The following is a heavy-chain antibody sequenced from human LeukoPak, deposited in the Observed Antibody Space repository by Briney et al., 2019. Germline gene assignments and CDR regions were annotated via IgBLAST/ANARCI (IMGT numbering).Heavy chain of an antibody. Sequence: ASVKVSCKASGYTFTSYGISWVRQAPGQGLEWMGRISAYNGNTNYAQKLQGRVTMTTDTSTSTAYMELRSLRSDDTAVYYCARARGTITGGYFDYWGQGTLVTVSS. V-gene: IGHV1-18*01. CDR1: GYTFTSYG. CDR2: ISAYNGNT. CDR3: ARARGTITGGYFDY. D-gene: IGHD5-24*01. J-gene: IGHJ4*02.